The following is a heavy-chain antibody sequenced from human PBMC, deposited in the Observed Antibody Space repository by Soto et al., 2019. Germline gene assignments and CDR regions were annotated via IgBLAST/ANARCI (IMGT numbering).Heavy chain of an antibody. J-gene: IGHJ4*02. D-gene: IGHD1-1*01. Sequence: GGSLRLSCSASGFTFSNFAMHGVRQPPGKELEFVSAINSIGITTYYADSVKGRFTISRDDSKNTLYLQMSSLRAEDTAVYYCAKSVYNWNDGFFDYWGQGTLVTVSS. CDR3: AKSVYNWNDGFFDY. CDR2: INSIGITT. V-gene: IGHV3-64D*06. CDR1: GFTFSNFA.